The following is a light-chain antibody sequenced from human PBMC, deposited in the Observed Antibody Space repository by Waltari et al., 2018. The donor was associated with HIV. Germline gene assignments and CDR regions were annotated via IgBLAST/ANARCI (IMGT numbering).Light chain of an antibody. V-gene: IGKV3-20*01. CDR3: QQYGVSPPRT. CDR2: AVS. J-gene: IGKJ1*01. Sequence: VLPQSPVTLSLSPVAIATLPCRASQSVQSHSLAWYQQKPGQAPMLLIYAVSSRATGIPDRFIGSGFGTDVTLTISRMEHEDFATYYCQQYGVSPPRTFGQGTRVEIK. CDR1: QSVQSHS.